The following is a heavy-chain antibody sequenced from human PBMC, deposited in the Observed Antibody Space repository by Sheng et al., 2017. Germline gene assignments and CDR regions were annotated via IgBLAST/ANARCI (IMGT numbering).Heavy chain of an antibody. V-gene: IGHV3-9*01. J-gene: IGHJ3*02. CDR3: AKDLSAIRSDAFDI. CDR2: ISWNSGSI. Sequence: DLEWVSGISWNSGSIGYADSVKGRFTISRDNAKNSLYLQMNSLRAEDTALYYCAKDLSAIRSDAFDIWGQG. D-gene: IGHD2-2*02.